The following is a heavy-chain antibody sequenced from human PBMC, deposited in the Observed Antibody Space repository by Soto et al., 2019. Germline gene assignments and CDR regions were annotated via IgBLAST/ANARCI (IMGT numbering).Heavy chain of an antibody. Sequence: SETLSLTCTVSGGSISSYYWSWIRQPPGKGLEWIGYIYYSGSTNYNPSLKSRVTISVDTSKNQFSLKLSSVTAADTAVYYCARGDYEGAFDIWGQGTMVTVSS. D-gene: IGHD4-17*01. V-gene: IGHV4-59*01. CDR3: ARGDYEGAFDI. CDR2: IYYSGST. J-gene: IGHJ3*02. CDR1: GGSISSYY.